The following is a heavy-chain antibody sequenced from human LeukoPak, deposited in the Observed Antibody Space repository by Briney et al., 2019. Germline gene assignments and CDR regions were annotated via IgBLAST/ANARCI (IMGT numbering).Heavy chain of an antibody. J-gene: IGHJ4*02. V-gene: IGHV3-21*01. D-gene: IGHD4-17*01. CDR3: ATLMTTVTTSGALRLDY. CDR1: GFTFSSYS. CDR2: ISSSSSYI. Sequence: GGSLRLSCAASGFTFSSYSMNWVRQAPGKGLEWVSSISSSSSYIYYADSVKGRFTISRDNAKNSLYLQMNSLRAEDTAVYYCATLMTTVTTSGALRLDYWGQGTLVTVSS.